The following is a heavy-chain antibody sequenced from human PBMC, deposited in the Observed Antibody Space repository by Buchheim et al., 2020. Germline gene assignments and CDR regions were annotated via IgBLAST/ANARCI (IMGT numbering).Heavy chain of an antibody. D-gene: IGHD3-16*01. CDR1: GGTFSSAV. V-gene: IGHV1-69*06. CDR3: ARGDDL. J-gene: IGHJ2*01. Sequence: QLVQSGAEVKRPGSSVKVSCRASGGTFSSAVIGWVRHAPGHGLEWMGGIIPVFGTLNYAQKFQGRLSIAADSSKSTVYMELSSLTSDDTAVYFCARGDDLRGRGTL. CDR2: IIPVFGTL.